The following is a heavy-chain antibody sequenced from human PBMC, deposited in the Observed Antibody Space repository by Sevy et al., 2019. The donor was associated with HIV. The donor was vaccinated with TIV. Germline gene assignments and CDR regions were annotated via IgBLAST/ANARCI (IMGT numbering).Heavy chain of an antibody. D-gene: IGHD4-17*01. V-gene: IGHV1-18*01. CDR1: GYTFSNYG. CDR3: ARFGTVATLRYNYYNGMDV. Sequence: ASVKVSCKASGYTFSNYGITWVRQAPGQGLEWMGWIGVYNGNIKYAQKFRGRVTVTTDTSTSTAYMELRSLRTDDTAAYYCARFGTVATLRYNYYNGMDVWGQGTTVTVSS. J-gene: IGHJ6*02. CDR2: IGVYNGNI.